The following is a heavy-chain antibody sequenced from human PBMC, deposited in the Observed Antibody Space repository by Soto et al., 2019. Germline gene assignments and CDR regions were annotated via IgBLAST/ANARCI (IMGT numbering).Heavy chain of an antibody. CDR1: GYTFTGYY. Sequence: ASVKVSCKAPGYTFTGYYMHWVRQAPGQGLEWMEWINPNSGGTNYAQKFQGWVTMTRDTSISTAYMELSRLRSDDTAVYYCARGRGIAVAGTDWFDPWGQGTLVTVSS. D-gene: IGHD6-19*01. CDR2: INPNSGGT. J-gene: IGHJ5*02. CDR3: ARGRGIAVAGTDWFDP. V-gene: IGHV1-2*04.